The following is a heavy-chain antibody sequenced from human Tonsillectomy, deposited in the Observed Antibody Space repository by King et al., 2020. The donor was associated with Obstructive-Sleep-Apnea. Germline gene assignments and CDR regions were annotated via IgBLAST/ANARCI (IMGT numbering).Heavy chain of an antibody. CDR1: GFTFSSYA. CDR2: ISGSGGST. J-gene: IGHJ4*02. Sequence: VQLVESGGGLVQPGGSLRLSCAASGFTFSSYAMSWVRQAPGKGLEWVSAISGSGGSTYYADSVKGRFTISRDNSKNTLYLQMNSLRAEDTAVYYCAKDASRYSGSYSSFDYWGQGTLVTVSS. D-gene: IGHD1-26*01. CDR3: AKDASRYSGSYSSFDY. V-gene: IGHV3-23*04.